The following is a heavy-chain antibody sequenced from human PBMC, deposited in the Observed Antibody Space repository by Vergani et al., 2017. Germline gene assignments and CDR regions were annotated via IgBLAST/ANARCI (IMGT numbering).Heavy chain of an antibody. D-gene: IGHD2-2*01. V-gene: IGHV4-38-2*02. CDR1: GGSISSGYY. CDR3: ARAVGSTSSPSFDY. Sequence: QVQLQQWGAGLLKPSETLSLTCTVSGGSISSGYYWGWIRQPPGKGLEWIGSIYHSGSTYYNPSLKSRVTISVDTSKNQFSLKLSSVTAADTAVYYCARAVGSTSSPSFDYWGQGTLVTVSS. J-gene: IGHJ4*02. CDR2: IYHSGST.